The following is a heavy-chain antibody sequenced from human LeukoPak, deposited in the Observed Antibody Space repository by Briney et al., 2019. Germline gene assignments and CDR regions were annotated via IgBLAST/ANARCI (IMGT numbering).Heavy chain of an antibody. D-gene: IGHD4-23*01. CDR1: GGSISSSSYY. CDR2: IYYSGST. V-gene: IGHV4-61*05. CDR3: ASITPKDYGGNSWRYFDL. J-gene: IGHJ2*01. Sequence: SETLSLTCTVSGGSISSSSYYWGWIRQPPGKGLEWIGYIYYSGSTNYNPSLKSRVTISVDTSKNQFSLKLSSVTAADTAVYYCASITPKDYGGNSWRYFDLWGRGTLVTVSS.